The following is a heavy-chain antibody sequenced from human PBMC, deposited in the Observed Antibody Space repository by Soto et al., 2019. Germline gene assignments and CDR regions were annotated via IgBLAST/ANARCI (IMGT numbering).Heavy chain of an antibody. CDR3: GGWPSGN. J-gene: IGHJ4*02. CDR1: GFIFSNAL. V-gene: IGHV3-15*01. CDR2: IKSKTDGGTT. D-gene: IGHD3-10*01. Sequence: GGSLRLSCAASGFIFSNALMSWVRQAPGKGLEWVGRIKSKTDGGTTDYAAPVKGRFTISRDDSKNTLYLQMSSLKNEDTAVSYSGGWPSGNWGQGTLVTVSS.